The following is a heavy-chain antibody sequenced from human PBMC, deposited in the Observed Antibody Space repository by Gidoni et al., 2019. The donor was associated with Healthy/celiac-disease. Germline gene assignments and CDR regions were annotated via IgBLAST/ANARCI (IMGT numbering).Heavy chain of an antibody. CDR2: ISSSSSYI. CDR1: GFPFSSYS. CDR3: ARDMTPYYYGMDV. Sequence: EVQLVESGGGLVKPGGSLRLSCAASGFPFSSYSMNWVRQAPGKGLEWVSSISSSSSYIYYADSVKGRFTISRDNAKNSLYLQMNSLRAEDTAVYYCARDMTPYYYGMDVWGQGTTVTVSS. V-gene: IGHV3-21*01. J-gene: IGHJ6*02. D-gene: IGHD3-16*01.